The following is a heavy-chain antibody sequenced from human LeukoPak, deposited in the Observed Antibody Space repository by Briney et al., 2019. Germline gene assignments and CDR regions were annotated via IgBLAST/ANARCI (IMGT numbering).Heavy chain of an antibody. Sequence: SETLSLTCAVYGGSFSGYYWSWIRQPPGKGLEWIGEINHSGSTNYNPSLKSRITTSVDTSKNQFSLKLSSVTAADTAVYYCARVAEHSSIRVVDLWYFDYWGQGTLVTVSS. D-gene: IGHD2-2*01. CDR2: INHSGST. V-gene: IGHV4-34*01. CDR3: ARVAEHSSIRVVDLWYFDY. CDR1: GGSFSGYY. J-gene: IGHJ4*02.